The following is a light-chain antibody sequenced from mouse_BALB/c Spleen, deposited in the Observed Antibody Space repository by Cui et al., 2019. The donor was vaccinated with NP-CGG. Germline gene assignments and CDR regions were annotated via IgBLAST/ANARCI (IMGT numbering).Light chain of an antibody. V-gene: IGLV1*01. CDR2: GTN. Sequence: QAVVTHESALTTSPGETVTLTCRSSTGAVTTSNYANWVQEKPDHLFTGLIGGTNNRPPGVPARFSGYLIGDKATLTITGAQTEDEAIYFCALWYSNHWVFGGGTKLTVL. CDR1: TGAVTTSNY. J-gene: IGLJ1*01. CDR3: ALWYSNHWV.